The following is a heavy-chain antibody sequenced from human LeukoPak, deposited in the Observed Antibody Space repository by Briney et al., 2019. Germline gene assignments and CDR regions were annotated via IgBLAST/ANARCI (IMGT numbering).Heavy chain of an antibody. CDR1: GYSFTSYW. Sequence: GESLKISCKGSGYSFTSYWIGWVRQMPGKGLEWMGIIYPGDSDTRYSPSFQGQVTISADKSISTAYLQWSSLKASDTAMYYCARHGIAARQVFKPRYYYYMDVWGKGTTVTVSS. CDR2: IYPGDSDT. V-gene: IGHV5-51*01. J-gene: IGHJ6*03. CDR3: ARHGIAARQVFKPRYYYYMDV. D-gene: IGHD6-6*01.